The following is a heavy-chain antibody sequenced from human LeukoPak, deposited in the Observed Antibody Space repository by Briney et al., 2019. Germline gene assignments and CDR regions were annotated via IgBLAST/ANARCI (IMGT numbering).Heavy chain of an antibody. V-gene: IGHV3-74*01. CDR3: ARVPIWFGELSFDY. D-gene: IGHD3-10*01. CDR2: INTDGSTT. J-gene: IGHJ4*02. Sequence: GGSLRLSCAASGFTFSSYWMHWVRHAPGKGLVWVSRINTDGSTTNYADSVKGRFTISRDNAKNTLSLQMNSLRAEDTAVYYCARVPIWFGELSFDYWGQGTLVTVSS. CDR1: GFTFSSYW.